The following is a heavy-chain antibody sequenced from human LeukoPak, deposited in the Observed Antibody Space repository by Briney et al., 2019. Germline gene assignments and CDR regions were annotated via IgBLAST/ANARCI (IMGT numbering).Heavy chain of an antibody. CDR2: IYPSDSDA. J-gene: IGHJ4*02. CDR1: GYSFNTNW. V-gene: IGHV5-51*01. CDR3: ARLSPGVGATAEN. D-gene: IGHD1-26*01. Sequence: GESLKISCKGSGYSFNTNWIGWVRQMPGKGLEWMGIIYPSDSDARYNPSFQGQVTISADKSISTASLQWRSLKASDTAIYYCARLSPGVGATAENWGQGTLVTVSS.